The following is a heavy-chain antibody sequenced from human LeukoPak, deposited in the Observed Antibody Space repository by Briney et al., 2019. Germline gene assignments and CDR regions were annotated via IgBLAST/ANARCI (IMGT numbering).Heavy chain of an antibody. CDR1: GFTFSSYA. CDR3: AKNRPTYYDYIWGSYRPNWFDP. J-gene: IGHJ5*02. Sequence: GGSLRLSCAASGFTFSSYAMSWVHQAPGKGLEWVSAISGSGGSTYYADSVKGRFTISRDNSKNTLYLQMNSLRAEDTAVYYCAKNRPTYYDYIWGSYRPNWFDPWGQGTLVTVSS. V-gene: IGHV3-23*01. CDR2: ISGSGGST. D-gene: IGHD3-16*02.